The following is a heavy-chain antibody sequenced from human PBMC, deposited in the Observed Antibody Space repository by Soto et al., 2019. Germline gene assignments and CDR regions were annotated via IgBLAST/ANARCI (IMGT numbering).Heavy chain of an antibody. CDR2: SSGSSGDT. CDR1: GFTFSDYY. V-gene: IGHV3-11*06. Sequence: QVQLVESGGGLVKPGGSLRLSCAASGFTFSDYYMSWIRQAPGKGLEWVSYSSGSSGDTNYADSVKGRFTISRDNAKKSLYLQMNSLRAGGTAVYYCARGLGWLDPWGQGTLVTVSS. CDR3: ARGLGWLDP. J-gene: IGHJ5*02. D-gene: IGHD3-16*01.